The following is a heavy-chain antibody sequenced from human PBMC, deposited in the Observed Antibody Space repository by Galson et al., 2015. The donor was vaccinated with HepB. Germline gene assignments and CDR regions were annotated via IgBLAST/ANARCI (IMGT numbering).Heavy chain of an antibody. CDR1: GFTFTNYA. Sequence: SLGLAGAASGFTFTNYAMTWVRQAPGKGLEWVSGISGSGGTTYNADSVKGRFTLSRDNSKHTLFLQMNSLRAEDMAVYYCAKGYCSSPSCQFDYWGQGTLVTVSS. V-gene: IGHV3-23*01. CDR3: AKGYCSSPSCQFDY. CDR2: ISGSGGTT. D-gene: IGHD2-2*01. J-gene: IGHJ4*02.